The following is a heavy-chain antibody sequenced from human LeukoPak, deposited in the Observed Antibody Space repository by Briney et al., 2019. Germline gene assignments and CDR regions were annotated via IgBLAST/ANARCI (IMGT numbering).Heavy chain of an antibody. J-gene: IGHJ4*02. CDR2: INHSGST. CDR3: ARVGYPHYYDSSGYDD. Sequence: SETLSLTCAVYGGSFSGYYWSWIRQPPGKGLEWIGEINHSGSTNYNPSLKSRVTISVDTSKNQFSLKLSSVTAADTAVYYCARVGYPHYYDSSGYDDWGQGTLVTVSS. D-gene: IGHD3-22*01. V-gene: IGHV4-34*01. CDR1: GGSFSGYY.